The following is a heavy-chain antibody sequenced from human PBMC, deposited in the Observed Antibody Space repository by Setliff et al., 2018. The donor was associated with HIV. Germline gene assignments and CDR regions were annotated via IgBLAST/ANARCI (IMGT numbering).Heavy chain of an antibody. CDR2: MSTDGGIK. V-gene: IGHV3-33*08. D-gene: IGHD3-22*01. Sequence: LSLTCTVSGGSISSGSYYWGWVRQAPGKGLEWVAVMSTDGGIKIYADSVKGRLTISRDISKNTLYLQMNGLRAEDTAIYYCTRDSYFYDGSDYHYRHFDDWGQGTLVTVSS. J-gene: IGHJ4*02. CDR3: TRDSYFYDGSDYHYRHFDD. CDR1: GGSISSGSYY.